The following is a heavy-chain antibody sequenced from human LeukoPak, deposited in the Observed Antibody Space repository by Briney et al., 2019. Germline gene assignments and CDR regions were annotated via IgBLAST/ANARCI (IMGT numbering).Heavy chain of an antibody. J-gene: IGHJ6*02. V-gene: IGHV4-31*03. CDR3: ASDYCSGGSCYSVPYYYGMDV. Sequence: SETLSLTCTVSGGSISSGGYYWSWIRQHPGKGLEWIGYIYYSGSTYYNPSLKSRVTISVDTSKNQFSLKLSSVTAADTAVYYCASDYCSGGSCYSVPYYYGMDVWGQGTTVIVSS. CDR2: IYYSGST. D-gene: IGHD2-15*01. CDR1: GGSISSGGYY.